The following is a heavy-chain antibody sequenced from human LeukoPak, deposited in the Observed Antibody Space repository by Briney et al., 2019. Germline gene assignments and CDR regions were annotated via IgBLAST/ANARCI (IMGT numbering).Heavy chain of an antibody. Sequence: SQTLSLTCAISGDSASSNSAAWNWIRQSPSRGLEWLGRTYYRSKWYNDYAVSVKSRITITPATSQNQFSLQLNSVTPQDTAVYYCAPEYQLLYGYYYYYMDVWDKGTTVTVSS. CDR3: APEYQLLYGYYYYYMDV. CDR2: TYYRSKWYN. V-gene: IGHV6-1*01. D-gene: IGHD2-2*02. CDR1: GDSASSNSAA. J-gene: IGHJ6*03.